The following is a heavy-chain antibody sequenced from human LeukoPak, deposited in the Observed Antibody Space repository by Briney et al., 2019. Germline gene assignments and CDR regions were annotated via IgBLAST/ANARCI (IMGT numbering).Heavy chain of an antibody. J-gene: IGHJ4*02. CDR2: ICTAGDT. D-gene: IGHD6-19*01. Sequence: PGGSLRLSCAASGFTFSSYDMHWVRQATGKGVEWVSAICTAGDTYYPGSVKGRFTISRENAKNSLYLQMNSLRAGDTAVYYCARRCRSYSSGWYYDYWGQGTLVTVSS. CDR1: GFTFSSYD. CDR3: ARRCRSYSSGWYYDY. V-gene: IGHV3-13*01.